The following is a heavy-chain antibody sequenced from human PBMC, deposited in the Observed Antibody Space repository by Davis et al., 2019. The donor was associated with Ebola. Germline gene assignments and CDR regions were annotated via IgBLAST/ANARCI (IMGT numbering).Heavy chain of an antibody. CDR2: IYYSGST. V-gene: IGHV4-31*03. CDR3: ARGSYDFWSGYRD. Sequence: PSETLSLTCTVSGGSISSGGYYWSWIRQHPGKGLEWIGYIYYSGSTYYNPSLKSRVTISLDTSKNQFSLKLSSVTAADTAVYYCARGSYDFWSGYRDWGQGTLVTVSS. CDR1: GGSISSGGYY. D-gene: IGHD3-3*01. J-gene: IGHJ4*02.